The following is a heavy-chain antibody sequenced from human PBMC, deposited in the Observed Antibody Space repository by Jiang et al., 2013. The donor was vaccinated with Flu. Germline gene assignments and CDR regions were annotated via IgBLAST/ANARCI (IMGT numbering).Heavy chain of an antibody. V-gene: IGHV5-51*01. D-gene: IGHD2-2*01. CDR2: IYPGDSDT. J-gene: IGHJ4*02. CDR3: ARRGGHCSSTSCYHYLDY. Sequence: GLEWMGIIYPGDSDTRYSPSFQGQVTISADKSISTAYLQWSSLKASDTAMYYCARRGGHCSSTSCYHYLDYWGQGTLVTVSS.